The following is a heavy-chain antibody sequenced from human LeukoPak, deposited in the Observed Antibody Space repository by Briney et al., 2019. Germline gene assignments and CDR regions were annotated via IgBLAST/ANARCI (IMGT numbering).Heavy chain of an antibody. D-gene: IGHD6-25*01. CDR1: GFTFSSYA. Sequence: MAGRSLRLSCAASGFTFSSYAMHWVRQAPGQGLEWMGWINPNNGHVHYVEKFQDRVTMTRDTSISTAYMELNSLTSDDTAVYYCAREGAAAQDVNWFDPWGQGTLVTVSS. J-gene: IGHJ5*02. CDR3: AREGAAAQDVNWFDP. CDR2: INPNNGHV. V-gene: IGHV1-2*02.